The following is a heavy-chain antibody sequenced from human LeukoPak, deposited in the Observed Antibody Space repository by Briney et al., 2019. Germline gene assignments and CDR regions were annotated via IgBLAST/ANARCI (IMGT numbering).Heavy chain of an antibody. CDR3: ARVRVPAAITWGLGY. J-gene: IGHJ4*02. D-gene: IGHD2-2*01. V-gene: IGHV3-21*01. CDR2: ISSSSSYI. CDR1: GFTFSSYR. Sequence: PGGSLRLSCAASGFTFSSYRMNWVRQAPGKGLEWVSSISSSSSYIYYADSVKGRFTISRDNAKNSLYLQMNSLRAEDTAVYYCARVRVPAAITWGLGYWGQGTLVTVSS.